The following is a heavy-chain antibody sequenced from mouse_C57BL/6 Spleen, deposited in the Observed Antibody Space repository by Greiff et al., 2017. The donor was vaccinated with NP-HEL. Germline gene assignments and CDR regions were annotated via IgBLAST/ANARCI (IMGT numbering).Heavy chain of an antibody. Sequence: VQLKQSGPELVKPGDSVKISCKASGYSFTGYFMNWVMQSLGKSLEWIGRINPYNGDTFYNQKFKGKATLTVDKSSSTAHMELRSLTSEDSAVYYCARLKLPTVVADWYFDVWGTGTTVTVSS. J-gene: IGHJ1*03. V-gene: IGHV1-20*01. D-gene: IGHD1-1*01. CDR3: ARLKLPTVVADWYFDV. CDR1: GYSFTGYF. CDR2: INPYNGDT.